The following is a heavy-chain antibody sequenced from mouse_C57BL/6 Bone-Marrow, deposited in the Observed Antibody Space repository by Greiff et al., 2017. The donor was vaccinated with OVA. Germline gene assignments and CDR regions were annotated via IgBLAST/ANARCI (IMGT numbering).Heavy chain of an antibody. CDR1: EYEFPSHD. CDR3: ASLPGYYFDY. V-gene: IGHV5-2*01. Sequence: EVKLVESGGGLVQPGESLKLSCESNEYEFPSHDMSWVRQTPEKRLELVAAINSDGGSTYYPDTMERRFNISRDNTKKTLYLQMSILRSEDTAVYYCASLPGYYFDYWGQGTTLTVSS. J-gene: IGHJ2*01. CDR2: INSDGGST.